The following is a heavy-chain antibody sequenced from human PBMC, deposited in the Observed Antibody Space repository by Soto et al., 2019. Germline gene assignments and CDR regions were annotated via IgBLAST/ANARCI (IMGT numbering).Heavy chain of an antibody. D-gene: IGHD7-27*01. CDR3: ARDRPGEHNKVFDI. V-gene: IGHV4-31*03. CDR2: IYYSGST. Sequence: SETLSLTCTVSGGSISSGGYYWSWIRQHPGKGLEWIGYIYYSGSTYYNPSLKSRVTISVDTSKNQFSLKLSSVTAADTAVYYCARDRPGEHNKVFDIWGQGTMVTVSS. J-gene: IGHJ3*02. CDR1: GGSISSGGYY.